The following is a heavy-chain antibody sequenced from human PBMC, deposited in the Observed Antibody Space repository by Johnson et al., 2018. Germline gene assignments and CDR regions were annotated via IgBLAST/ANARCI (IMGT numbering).Heavy chain of an antibody. J-gene: IGHJ6*02. CDR3: TRHQNPGDYGPNYYYCGLDG. CDR1: GFTFSGSA. V-gene: IGHV3-73*01. Sequence: VQLVESGGGLVQPGGSLKLSCAASGFTFSGSAMQWVRQASGKGLEWVGRIRSKAKSYATAYAASVKGRFTIPRHDSKNTAYLQINSLKTEDTAVYYFTRHQNPGDYGPNYYYCGLDGWGQGTTVTVSS. D-gene: IGHD4-17*01. CDR2: IRSKAKSYAT.